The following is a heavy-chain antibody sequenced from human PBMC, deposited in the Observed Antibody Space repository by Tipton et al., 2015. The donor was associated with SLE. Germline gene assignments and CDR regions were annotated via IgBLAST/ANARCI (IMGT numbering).Heavy chain of an antibody. D-gene: IGHD3-9*01. J-gene: IGHJ5*02. CDR3: AREGGRYFAGFDP. CDR1: GFTFSSYA. Sequence: RSLRLSCAASGFTFSSYAMHWVRQAPGKGLEWVAVISYDGSNKYYADSVKGRFTISRDNSKNTLYLQMNSLRVEDTAVYYCAREGGRYFAGFDPWGQGTLVTVSS. CDR2: ISYDGSNK. V-gene: IGHV3-30*04.